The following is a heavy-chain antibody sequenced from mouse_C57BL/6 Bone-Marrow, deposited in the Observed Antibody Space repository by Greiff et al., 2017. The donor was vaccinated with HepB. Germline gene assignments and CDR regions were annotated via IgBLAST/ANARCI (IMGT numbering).Heavy chain of an antibody. CDR1: GYTFTDYY. Sequence: EVQLQQSGPELVKPGASVKISCKASGYTFTDYYMNWVKQSHGKSLEWIGDINPNNGGTSYNQKFKGKATLTVDKSSSTAYMELRSLTSEDSAVYYCARSTTDWYFDVWGTGTTVTVSS. D-gene: IGHD1-1*01. J-gene: IGHJ1*03. CDR3: ARSTTDWYFDV. CDR2: INPNNGGT. V-gene: IGHV1-26*01.